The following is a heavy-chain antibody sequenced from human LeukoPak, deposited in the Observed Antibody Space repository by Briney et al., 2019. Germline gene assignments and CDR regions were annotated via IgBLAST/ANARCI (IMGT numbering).Heavy chain of an antibody. D-gene: IGHD5-12*01. J-gene: IGHJ6*02. CDR2: ISGDGGST. V-gene: IGHV3-43*02. CDR1: GFTFDDYA. CDR3: AKDSHSGLYGMDV. Sequence: GXSLXLSCAASGFTFDDYAMHWVRQAPGKGLEWVSLISGDGGSTYYADSVKGRFTISRDNSKNSLYLQMNSLRTEDTALYYCAKDSHSGLYGMDVWGQGTTVTVSS.